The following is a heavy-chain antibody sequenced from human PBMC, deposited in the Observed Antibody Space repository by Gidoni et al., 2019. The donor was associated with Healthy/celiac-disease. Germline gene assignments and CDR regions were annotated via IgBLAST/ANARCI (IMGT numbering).Heavy chain of an antibody. V-gene: IGHV3-49*04. Sequence: EVQLVESGGGLVQPGRSLRLSCTASGFTFGDYAMSWVRQAPGKGLEWVGFIRSKAYGGTTEYAASVKGRFTISRDDSKSIAYLQMNSLKTEDTAVYYCTPYCSSTSCHRGYYYYGMDVWGQGTTVTVSS. CDR3: TPYCSSTSCHRGYYYYGMDV. CDR1: GFTFGDYA. CDR2: IRSKAYGGTT. J-gene: IGHJ6*02. D-gene: IGHD2-2*01.